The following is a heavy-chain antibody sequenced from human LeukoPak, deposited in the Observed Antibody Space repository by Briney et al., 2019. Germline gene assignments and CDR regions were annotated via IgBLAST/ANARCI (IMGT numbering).Heavy chain of an antibody. V-gene: IGHV3-30*18. CDR3: VKRWTGTTIGQQDY. D-gene: IGHD1-1*01. J-gene: IGHJ4*02. Sequence: GGSLRLSCAASGFTFSYYGMHWARQAPGKGLEWVAVISHDGSNKYYADSVKGRFTISRDNSKNTLYLQMNSLRAEDMAVYYCVKRWTGTTIGQQDYWGQGTLVTVSS. CDR1: GFTFSYYG. CDR2: ISHDGSNK.